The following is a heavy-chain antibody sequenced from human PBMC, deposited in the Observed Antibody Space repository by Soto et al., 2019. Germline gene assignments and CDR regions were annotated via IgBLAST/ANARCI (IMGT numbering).Heavy chain of an antibody. CDR1: GFTFFAYW. Sequence: GGSLRLSCAASGFTFFAYWIHWVRQVPGKGLVWVSVINSDGSHKSYADSVKGRFTISRDNSKNTLYLQMNSLRAEDAAVYYCAREVSSGWYRVDYWGQGTLVTVSS. V-gene: IGHV3-74*01. CDR2: INSDGSHK. D-gene: IGHD6-19*01. CDR3: AREVSSGWYRVDY. J-gene: IGHJ4*02.